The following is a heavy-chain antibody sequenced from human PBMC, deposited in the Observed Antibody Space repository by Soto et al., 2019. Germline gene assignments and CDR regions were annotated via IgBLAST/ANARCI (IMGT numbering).Heavy chain of an antibody. V-gene: IGHV3-30-3*01. D-gene: IGHD3-3*01. Sequence: QVQLVESGGGVVQPGRSLRLSCAASGFTFSSCAMHWVRQAPGKGLEWVALISYDGSNKYYADSVKGRFTISRDNSKNTLYLQMNSLRAEDTAVYYGARDKRDLRFLEWSYYFDYWGQGTLVTVSS. J-gene: IGHJ4*02. CDR2: ISYDGSNK. CDR3: ARDKRDLRFLEWSYYFDY. CDR1: GFTFSSCA.